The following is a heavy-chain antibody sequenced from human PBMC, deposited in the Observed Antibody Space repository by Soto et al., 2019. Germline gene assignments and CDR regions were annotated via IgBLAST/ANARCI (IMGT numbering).Heavy chain of an antibody. CDR3: AKDHADYYGMDV. V-gene: IGHV3-30*18. J-gene: IGHJ6*02. CDR1: GFTFSSDG. Sequence: GGSLRLSCAASGFTFSSDGMHWVRQAPGKGLEWVAVISYDGSNKYYADSVKGRFTISRDNSKNTLYLQMNSLRAEDTAVYYCAKDHADYYGMDVWGQGTTVTV. CDR2: ISYDGSNK.